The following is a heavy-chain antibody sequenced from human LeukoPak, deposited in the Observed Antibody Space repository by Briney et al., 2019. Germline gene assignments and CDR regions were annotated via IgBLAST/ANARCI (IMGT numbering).Heavy chain of an antibody. CDR2: ISSSSSYI. V-gene: IGHV3-21*01. J-gene: IGHJ4*02. Sequence: GSLRLSCAASGFTFSSYSMNWVRQAPGKGLEWVSSISSSSSYIYYADSVKGRFTTSRDNAKNSLYLQMNSLRAEDTAVYYCARAGASSFDYWGQGTLVTVPS. D-gene: IGHD3-10*01. CDR1: GFTFSSYS. CDR3: ARAGASSFDY.